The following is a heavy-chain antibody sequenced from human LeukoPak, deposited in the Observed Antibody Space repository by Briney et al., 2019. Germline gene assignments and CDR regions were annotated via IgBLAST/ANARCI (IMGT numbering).Heavy chain of an antibody. Sequence: GGSLRLSCAASGFTFSSYAMHWVRQAPGKGLEWVAVISYDGSNKYYADSVKGRFTISRDNSKNTLYLQMNSLRAEDTAVYYCAKDYYDSSGYPDSWGQGTLVTVSS. D-gene: IGHD3-22*01. V-gene: IGHV3-30-3*01. CDR3: AKDYYDSSGYPDS. CDR2: ISYDGSNK. J-gene: IGHJ4*02. CDR1: GFTFSSYA.